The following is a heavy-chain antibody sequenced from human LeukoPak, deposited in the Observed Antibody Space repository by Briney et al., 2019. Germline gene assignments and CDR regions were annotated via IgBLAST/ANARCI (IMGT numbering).Heavy chain of an antibody. CDR1: GGSFSGYF. D-gene: IGHD6-19*01. CDR3: AREQEGSSGWYNWFDP. J-gene: IGHJ5*02. V-gene: IGHV4-34*01. Sequence: PSETLSLTCAVYGGSFSGYFWNWIRQPPGKGLEWIGEINHRGSTNYNPSLKSRVTISVDTSKNQFSLKLSSVTAADTAVYYCAREQEGSSGWYNWFDPWGQGTLVTVSS. CDR2: INHRGST.